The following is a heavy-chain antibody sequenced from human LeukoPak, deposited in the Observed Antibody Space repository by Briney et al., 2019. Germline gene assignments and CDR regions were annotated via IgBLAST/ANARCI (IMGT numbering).Heavy chain of an antibody. D-gene: IGHD3-22*01. V-gene: IGHV3-7*01. CDR1: GFTFSSYW. J-gene: IGHJ4*02. Sequence: PGGSLRLXCAASGFTFSSYWMSWVRQAPGKGLEWVANIKQDGSEKYYVDSVKGRFTISRDNAKNSLYLQMNSLRAEDTAVYYCARGHEQYYYDSSGYPNTDYWGQGTLVTVSS. CDR2: IKQDGSEK. CDR3: ARGHEQYYYDSSGYPNTDY.